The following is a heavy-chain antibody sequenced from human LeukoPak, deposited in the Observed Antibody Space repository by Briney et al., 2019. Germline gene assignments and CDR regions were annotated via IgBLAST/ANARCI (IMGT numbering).Heavy chain of an antibody. Sequence: GASVKVSCKASGYTFTSYYMHWVRQASGQGLEWMGIINPSGGSTSYAQKFKGRVTMTRDTSTSTVYMELSSLRSEDTAVYYCARSVGATTWIDYWGQGTLVTVSS. D-gene: IGHD1-26*01. CDR2: INPSGGST. CDR1: GYTFTSYY. J-gene: IGHJ4*02. CDR3: ARSVGATTWIDY. V-gene: IGHV1-46*01.